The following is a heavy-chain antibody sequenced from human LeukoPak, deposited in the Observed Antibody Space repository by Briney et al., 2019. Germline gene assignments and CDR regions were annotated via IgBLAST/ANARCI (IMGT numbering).Heavy chain of an antibody. J-gene: IGHJ6*03. CDR2: INHSGST. D-gene: IGHD1-14*01. Sequence: SETLSLTCAVYGGSFSGYYWSWIRQPPGKGLEWIGEINHSGSTNYNPSLKSRVTISVDTSKNQFSLKLSSVTAADTAVYYCARHGTAPYCYHYYMDVWGKGTTVTVSS. CDR3: ARHGTAPYCYHYYMDV. CDR1: GGSFSGYY. V-gene: IGHV4-34*01.